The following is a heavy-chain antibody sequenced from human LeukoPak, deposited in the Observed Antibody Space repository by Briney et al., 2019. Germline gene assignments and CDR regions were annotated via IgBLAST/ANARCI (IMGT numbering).Heavy chain of an antibody. CDR1: GFTFSSYW. J-gene: IGHJ3*02. D-gene: IGHD2-21*02. CDR2: INQNANER. V-gene: IGHV3-7*04. CDR3: ARYCGGDCYSPHDAFDI. Sequence: GRSLRLSCAASGFTFSSYWMSWVRQAPGKGPEWVANINQNANERYYVDSVKGRFTISRDNAKNSLYLQMNSLSAEDTAVYYCARYCGGDCYSPHDAFDIWGQGTMVTVSS.